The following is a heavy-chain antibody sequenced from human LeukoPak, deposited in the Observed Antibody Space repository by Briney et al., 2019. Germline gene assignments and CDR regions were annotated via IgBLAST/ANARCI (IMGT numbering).Heavy chain of an antibody. CDR3: ARGRYCDSTNCPYEGGFHYMDV. D-gene: IGHD2-2*01. V-gene: IGHV4-34*01. CDR2: IDHTGST. Sequence: PSETLSLTCAVYGETFSGYHWSWIRQTPGKGLEWIGKIDHTGSTIYNPSLKSRLTISVDTPKNQFSLELSSVTAADTAVYYCARGRYCDSTNCPYEGGFHYMDVWGKGTTVIVSS. CDR1: GETFSGYH. J-gene: IGHJ6*03.